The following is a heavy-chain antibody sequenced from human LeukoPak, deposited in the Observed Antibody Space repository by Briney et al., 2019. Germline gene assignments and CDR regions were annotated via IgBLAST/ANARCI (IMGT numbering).Heavy chain of an antibody. CDR3: ARGERIQLWSRNNYFDY. CDR2: VNPSGGST. Sequence: ASVKVSFKASGYTFTSYYLHWVRQAPGQGLEWMGIVNPSGGSTTYAQKFQGRVTMTKDTSTNTVYLELSSLRSEDTAVYYCARGERIQLWSRNNYFDYWGQGTLVTVSS. V-gene: IGHV1-46*01. D-gene: IGHD5-18*01. CDR1: GYTFTSYY. J-gene: IGHJ4*02.